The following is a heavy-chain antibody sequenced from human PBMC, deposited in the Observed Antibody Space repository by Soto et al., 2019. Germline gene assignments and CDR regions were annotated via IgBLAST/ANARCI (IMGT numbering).Heavy chain of an antibody. CDR3: AKDQIVVVPAAIHP. D-gene: IGHD2-2*01. J-gene: IGHJ5*02. V-gene: IGHV3-23*01. CDR2: ISGSGGST. CDR1: GFTFSSYA. Sequence: GGSLRLSCAASGFTFSSYAMSWVRQAPGKGLERVSAISGSGGSTYYADSVKGRFTISRDNSKNTLYLQMNSLRAEDTAVYYCAKDQIVVVPAAIHPWGQGTLVTVSS.